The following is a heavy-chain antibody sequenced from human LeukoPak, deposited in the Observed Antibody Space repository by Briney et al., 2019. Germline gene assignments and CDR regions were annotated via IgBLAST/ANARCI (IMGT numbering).Heavy chain of an antibody. CDR2: IYTSGST. D-gene: IGHD3-22*01. CDR1: GGSISSYY. Sequence: PSETLSLTCTVSGGSISSYYWSWIRQPAGKGLEWIGRIYTSGSTNYNPSLKSRVTISVDTSKNQFSLKLSSVTAADTAVYYCASKKYYYDSSGYYYYFDYWGQGTLVTVSS. J-gene: IGHJ4*02. V-gene: IGHV4-4*07. CDR3: ASKKYYYDSSGYYYYFDY.